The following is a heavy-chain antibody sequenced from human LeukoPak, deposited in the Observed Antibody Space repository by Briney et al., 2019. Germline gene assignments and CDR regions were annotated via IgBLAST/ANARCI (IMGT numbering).Heavy chain of an antibody. CDR3: ARDKYYDFWSGLD. CDR2: ISWNSGSI. V-gene: IGHV3-9*01. CDR1: GFTFDDYA. Sequence: GGSLRLSCAASGFTFDDYAMHWVRQAPGKGLEWVSGISWNSGSIGYADSVKGRFTISRDNAKNSLYLQMNSLRAEDTALYYCARDKYYDFWSGLDWGQGTLVTVSS. J-gene: IGHJ4*02. D-gene: IGHD3-3*01.